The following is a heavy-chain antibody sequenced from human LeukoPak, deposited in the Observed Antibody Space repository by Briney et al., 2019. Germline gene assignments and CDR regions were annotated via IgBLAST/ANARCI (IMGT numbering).Heavy chain of an antibody. Sequence: SETLSVTCTVSGSITSYYWGWIRPPPGKGLEWIGCIYTRGSTNYNTSLKSRVTISVDTSKNQFTLDMSSVTAADTAVYYCARQKCTSTSCLTKNAFDIWGQGTMVT. CDR3: ARQKCTSTSCLTKNAFDI. CDR2: IYTRGST. D-gene: IGHD2-2*01. CDR1: GSITSYY. V-gene: IGHV4-4*09. J-gene: IGHJ3*02.